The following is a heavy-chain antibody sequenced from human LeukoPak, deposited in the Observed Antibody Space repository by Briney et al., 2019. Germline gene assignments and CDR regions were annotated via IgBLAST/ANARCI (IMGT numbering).Heavy chain of an antibody. CDR2: IYYTGST. Sequence: SETLSLTCAVYGGSFSGYYWSWIRQPPGKGLEWIGYIYYTGSTNYSPSLKSRVTISVDTSKNQFSLKLSSVTAADTAVYYCARDRGGYTYSHDYWGQGTLVTVSS. CDR1: GGSFSGYY. J-gene: IGHJ4*02. V-gene: IGHV4-59*01. D-gene: IGHD5-18*01. CDR3: ARDRGGYTYSHDY.